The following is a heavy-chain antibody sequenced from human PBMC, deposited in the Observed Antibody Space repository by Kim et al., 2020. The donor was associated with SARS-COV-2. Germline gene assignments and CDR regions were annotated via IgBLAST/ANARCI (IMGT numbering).Heavy chain of an antibody. CDR3: ATHLTSIAAVLAGTPRGH. V-gene: IGHV3-15*01. CDR1: GFTFSNAW. J-gene: IGHJ4*02. CDR2: IKSKTDGATT. D-gene: IGHD6-19*01. Sequence: GGSLRLSCAASGFTFSNAWMTWVRQAPGKGLDWVGRIKSKTDGATTEYATAVKGRFTLSRDDSRNTLYLQMNSLETEDTAVYYCATHLTSIAAVLAGTPRGHWGQRILVTVSS.